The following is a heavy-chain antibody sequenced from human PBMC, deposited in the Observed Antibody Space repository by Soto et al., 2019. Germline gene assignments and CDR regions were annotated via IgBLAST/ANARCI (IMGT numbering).Heavy chain of an antibody. J-gene: IGHJ4*02. CDR2: ISSSSSYN. CDR3: ARIIAVALGGGDY. CDR1: GFTFSSYS. V-gene: IGHV3-21*01. D-gene: IGHD6-19*01. Sequence: GESLKISCAASGFTFSSYSMNWVRQAPGKGLEWVSSISSSSSYNYYADSVKGRFTISRDNAKNSRYLQMNGLGAEDTAVYYCARIIAVALGGGDYWGQGTLVTVSS.